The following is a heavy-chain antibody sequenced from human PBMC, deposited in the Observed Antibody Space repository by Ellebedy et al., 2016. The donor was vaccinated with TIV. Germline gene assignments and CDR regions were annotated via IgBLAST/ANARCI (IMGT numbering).Heavy chain of an antibody. CDR2: VYYSGNT. CDR3: ARHALVFDIEPNKWFAP. D-gene: IGHD2-21*01. CDR1: GGSLSSFPYY. V-gene: IGHV4-39*01. Sequence: SETLSLTCTVSGGSLSSFPYYWGWIRQPPGKGLEWIGTVYYSGNTYCNPSLKSRVSISVDTSMNRFSLELNSVTAADTAVYYWARHALVFDIEPNKWFAPWGQGTLVTVSS. J-gene: IGHJ5*02.